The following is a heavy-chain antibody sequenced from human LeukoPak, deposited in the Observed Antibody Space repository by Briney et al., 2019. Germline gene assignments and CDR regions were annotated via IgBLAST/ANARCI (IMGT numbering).Heavy chain of an antibody. CDR3: ARVGSGSYWEAFDI. J-gene: IGHJ3*02. CDR1: GYTFTSYA. D-gene: IGHD1-26*01. CDR2: ISAYNGNT. Sequence: AASVKVSCKASGYTFTSYAMHWVRQAPGQGLEWMGWISAYNGNTNYAQKLQGRVTMTTDTSTSTAYMELRSLRSDDTAVYYCARVGSGSYWEAFDIWGQGTMVTVSS. V-gene: IGHV1-18*01.